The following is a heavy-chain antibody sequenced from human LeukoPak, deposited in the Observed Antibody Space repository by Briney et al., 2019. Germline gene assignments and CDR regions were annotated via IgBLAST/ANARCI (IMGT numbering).Heavy chain of an antibody. J-gene: IGHJ4*02. V-gene: IGHV3-9*01. D-gene: IGHD1-26*01. CDR1: GFTFDDYA. CDR3: AKVFLRGSSLSPVDY. Sequence: QPGRSLRLSCAASGFTFDDYAMHWVRQAPGEGLEGGSGISWNSGSIGYADSVKGRFTISRDNAKNSLYLQVNSLRAEDTALYYCAKVFLRGSSLSPVDYWGQGTLVTVSS. CDR2: ISWNSGSI.